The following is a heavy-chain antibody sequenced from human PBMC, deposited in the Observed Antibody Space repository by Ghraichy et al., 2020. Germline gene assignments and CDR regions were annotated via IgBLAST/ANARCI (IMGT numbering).Heavy chain of an antibody. D-gene: IGHD3-16*02. Sequence: GGSLRLSCAASGFTFNNYAMSWVRQAPGKGLEWVSAISGSGGSTYYADSVKGRFTISRDNSKNTLYLQMNSLRAEDTAVYYCAKETGLSTKLFDYWGQGTLVTVSS. CDR1: GFTFNNYA. J-gene: IGHJ4*02. CDR3: AKETGLSTKLFDY. V-gene: IGHV3-23*01. CDR2: ISGSGGST.